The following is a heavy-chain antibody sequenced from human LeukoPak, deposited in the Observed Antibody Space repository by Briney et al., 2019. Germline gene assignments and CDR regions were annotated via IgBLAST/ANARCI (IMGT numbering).Heavy chain of an antibody. J-gene: IGHJ4*02. CDR1: GLTFSRSW. V-gene: IGHV3-7*01. CDR3: AKDADGYNY. D-gene: IGHD5-24*01. Sequence: PGGSLRLSCVASGLTFSRSWMSWVRQAPGRGLEWVANIKEDGSEDYYVDSVKGRFTISRDNAKNSLYLQKNSLRAEDTAVYFCAKDADGYNYWGQGTLVTVSS. CDR2: IKEDGSED.